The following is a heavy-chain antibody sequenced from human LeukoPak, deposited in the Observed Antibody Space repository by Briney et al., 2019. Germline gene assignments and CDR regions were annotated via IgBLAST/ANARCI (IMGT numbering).Heavy chain of an antibody. CDR3: VKAVHPPPREITPGD. CDR1: GFMFSGYG. Sequence: GGSLRLSCAASGFMFSGYGIHWVRQAPGKGLEWLAVVSHVGIHQYYAQSVRGRFTISRDNFRNSVFLEMDSLGVEDTAVYYCVKAVHPPPREITPGDWGQGTLVVVDS. D-gene: IGHD1-14*01. V-gene: IGHV3-30*18. CDR2: VSHVGIHQ. J-gene: IGHJ4*02.